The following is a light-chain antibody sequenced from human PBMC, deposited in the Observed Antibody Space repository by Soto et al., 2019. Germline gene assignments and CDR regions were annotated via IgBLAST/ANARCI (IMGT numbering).Light chain of an antibody. Sequence: DIQMTQSPSSLSASVGDRVTVTCRASQSISRHLNWYQQKPGKAPKLLIYAASSLQSGVPSRFSGSGSGTAFTLTLSSLQPEDFATYSCQQSSSTPWTFGQGTKVEI. J-gene: IGKJ1*01. CDR2: AAS. CDR1: QSISRH. CDR3: QQSSSTPWT. V-gene: IGKV1-39*01.